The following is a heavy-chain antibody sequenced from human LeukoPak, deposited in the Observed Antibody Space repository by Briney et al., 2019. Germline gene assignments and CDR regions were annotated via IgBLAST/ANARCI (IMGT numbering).Heavy chain of an antibody. CDR1: RYTFTNYY. Sequence: ASVKVSCKASRYTFTNYYIHWVRQAPGQGLEWMGIINPSGGYTTYAQKFQGRVTMTRDTSTSTVSMELSSLRSEDTAVYFCARQEDSSGYYYYYWGQGTLVTVSS. V-gene: IGHV1-46*01. J-gene: IGHJ4*02. CDR2: INPSGGYT. CDR3: ARQEDSSGYYYYY. D-gene: IGHD3-22*01.